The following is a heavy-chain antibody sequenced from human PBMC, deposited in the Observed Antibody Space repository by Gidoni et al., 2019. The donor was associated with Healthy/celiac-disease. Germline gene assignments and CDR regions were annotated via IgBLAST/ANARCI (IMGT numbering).Heavy chain of an antibody. V-gene: IGHV4-39*07. CDR3: ASPYSSSYFRAFDI. D-gene: IGHD6-6*01. Sequence: QLQLQESGPGLVKPSETLSLTCTVSGGSISSSSYYWGWIRQPPGKGLEWIGSIYYSGSTYYNPSLKSRVTISVDTSKNQFSLKLSSVTAADTAVYYCASPYSSSYFRAFDIWGQGTMVTVSS. J-gene: IGHJ3*02. CDR2: IYYSGST. CDR1: GGSISSSSYY.